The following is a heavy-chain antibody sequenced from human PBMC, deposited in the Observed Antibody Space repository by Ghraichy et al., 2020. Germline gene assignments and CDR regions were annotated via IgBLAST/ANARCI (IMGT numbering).Heavy chain of an antibody. CDR1: GFTFSSYS. D-gene: IGHD6-13*01. Sequence: GGSLRLSCAASGFTFSSYSMNWVRQAPGKGLEWVSSISSSSSYIYYADSVKGRFTISRDNAKNSLYLQMNSLRAEDTAVYYCASSGGIAAAVLGLQHWGQGTLVTVSS. CDR2: ISSSSSYI. J-gene: IGHJ1*01. V-gene: IGHV3-21*01. CDR3: ASSGGIAAAVLGLQH.